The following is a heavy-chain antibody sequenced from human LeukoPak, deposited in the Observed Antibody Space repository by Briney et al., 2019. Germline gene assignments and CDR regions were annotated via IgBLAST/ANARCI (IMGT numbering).Heavy chain of an antibody. Sequence: GGSLRLSCAASGFTFSSYSMNWVRQAPGKGLEWVSSISSSSSYIYYADSVKGRFTISRDNAKNSLYLQMNSLRAEDTAVYYCARGGYDSSGYYPLDYWGQGTLVTVSS. CDR2: ISSSSSYI. CDR1: GFTFSSYS. J-gene: IGHJ4*02. D-gene: IGHD3-22*01. CDR3: ARGGYDSSGYYPLDY. V-gene: IGHV3-21*01.